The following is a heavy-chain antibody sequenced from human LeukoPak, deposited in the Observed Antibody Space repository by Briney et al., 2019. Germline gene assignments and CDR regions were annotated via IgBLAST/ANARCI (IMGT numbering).Heavy chain of an antibody. V-gene: IGHV4-34*01. CDR3: ASAPSYDSSGSYYFDY. D-gene: IGHD3-22*01. J-gene: IGHJ4*02. CDR2: INHSGST. Sequence: SETLSLTCAVYGGSFSGSYWSWIRQPPGKGLEWIGEINHSGSTNYNPSLKSRVIISVDTSKNQSSLKLSSVTAADTAVYYCASAPSYDSSGSYYFDYWGQGTLVTVSS. CDR1: GGSFSGSY.